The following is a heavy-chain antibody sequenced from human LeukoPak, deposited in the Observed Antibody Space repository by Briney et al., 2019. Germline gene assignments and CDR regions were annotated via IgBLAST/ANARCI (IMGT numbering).Heavy chain of an antibody. CDR1: GGSISSYY. CDR3: ARDVIAAAGSRPKNWFDP. D-gene: IGHD6-13*01. J-gene: IGHJ5*02. Sequence: PSETLSFICTVSGGSISSYYWSWIRQPAGKGLEWIGRIYISGSTNYNPSLKSRVTMSVDTSKNQFSLTLSSVTAADTAVYYCARDVIAAAGSRPKNWFDPWGQGTLVTVSS. CDR2: IYISGST. V-gene: IGHV4-4*07.